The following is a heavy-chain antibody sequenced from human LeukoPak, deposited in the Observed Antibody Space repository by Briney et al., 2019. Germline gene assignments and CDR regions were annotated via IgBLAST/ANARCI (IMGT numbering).Heavy chain of an antibody. J-gene: IGHJ4*02. CDR3: ARDPDYDYVWGSYRYYFDY. D-gene: IGHD3-16*02. CDR2: IWYDGSNK. CDR1: GFTFSSYG. Sequence: PGGSLGLSCAASGFTFSSYGMHWVRQAPGKGLEWVAVIWYDGSNKYYADSVKGRFTISRDNSKNTLYLQMNSLRAEDTAVYYCARDPDYDYVWGSYRYYFDYWGQGTLVTVSS. V-gene: IGHV3-33*01.